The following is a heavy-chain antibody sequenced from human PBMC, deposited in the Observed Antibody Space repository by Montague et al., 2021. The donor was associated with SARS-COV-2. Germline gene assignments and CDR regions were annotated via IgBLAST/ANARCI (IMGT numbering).Heavy chain of an antibody. CDR2: TYYSGST. CDR1: GYSMNSYY. J-gene: IGHJ4*02. Sequence: SETLSLTCTVSGYSMNSYYWTWVRQSPGKGLQWIGYTYYSGSTSYDPSLQSRLTMTVDTSKNQFTLRLMSVTAADSAVYYCARVEGMVGGITHFDYWGQGSPATVAP. D-gene: IGHD3-10*01. V-gene: IGHV4-59*01. CDR3: ARVEGMVGGITHFDY.